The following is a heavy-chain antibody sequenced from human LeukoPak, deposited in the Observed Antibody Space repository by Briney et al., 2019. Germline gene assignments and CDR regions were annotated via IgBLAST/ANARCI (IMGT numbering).Heavy chain of an antibody. Sequence: ASVKVSCKASGYTFTSYDVNWFRQATGQGLEWMGWMNPNSGNTGYAQKFQGRVTMTRSTSISTAYMELSSLRSEDTAVYYCARVQRVTFPLKYYFDYWGQGTLVTVSS. CDR2: MNPNSGNT. CDR1: GYTFTSYD. D-gene: IGHD3-10*01. J-gene: IGHJ4*02. CDR3: ARVQRVTFPLKYYFDY. V-gene: IGHV1-8*01.